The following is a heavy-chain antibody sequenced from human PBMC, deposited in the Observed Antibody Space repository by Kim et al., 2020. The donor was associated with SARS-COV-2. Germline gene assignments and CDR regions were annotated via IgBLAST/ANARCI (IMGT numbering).Heavy chain of an antibody. CDR3: DRHDGSGSYYEGDSWFDP. V-gene: IGHV3-33*05. D-gene: IGHD3-10*01. CDR1: GFTFSSYG. CDR2: ISYDGINK. J-gene: IGHJ5*02. Sequence: GGSLRLSCAASGFTFSSYGMPWVRQAPGKGLEWVAVISYDGINKYYADSVKGRFTISRDNSKNTLSLQMNSLRAEDTAVYYCDRHDGSGSYYEGDSWFDPWGQGTLVTVSS.